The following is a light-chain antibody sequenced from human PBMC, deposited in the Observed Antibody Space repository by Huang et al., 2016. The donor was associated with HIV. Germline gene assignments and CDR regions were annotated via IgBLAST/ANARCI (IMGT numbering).Light chain of an antibody. CDR3: QQYNNWPFT. V-gene: IGKV3-15*01. CDR2: GAS. CDR1: KSVSSN. J-gene: IGKJ3*01. Sequence: EIVMTQSPATLSVSPGERATLSCRASKSVSSNLAWYQQKPGQAPRLLIDGASTRATGIPARFSGSGSGTEFTLTISVLQSEDCAVYYCQQYNNWPFTFGPGTKVDIK.